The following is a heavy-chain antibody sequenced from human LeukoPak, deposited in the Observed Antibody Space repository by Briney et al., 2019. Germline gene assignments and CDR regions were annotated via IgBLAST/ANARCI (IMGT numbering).Heavy chain of an antibody. Sequence: GGSLRLSCAASGFTFSSYGMHWVRQAPGKGLEWVAVISYDGSNKYYADSVKGRFTISRDNSKNTLYLQMNSLRAEDTAVYYCARGRWYVLMRGMDVWGQGTTVTVSS. CDR3: ARGRWYVLMRGMDV. D-gene: IGHD6-13*01. J-gene: IGHJ6*02. V-gene: IGHV3-30*03. CDR2: ISYDGSNK. CDR1: GFTFSSYG.